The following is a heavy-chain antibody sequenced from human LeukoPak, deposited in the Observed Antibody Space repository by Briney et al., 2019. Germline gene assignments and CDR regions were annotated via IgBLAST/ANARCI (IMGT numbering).Heavy chain of an antibody. J-gene: IGHJ4*02. V-gene: IGHV3-23*01. CDR2: ISGSGGST. Sequence: GGSLRLSCAASGFTFSRLAMTWVRQAPGKGLEWVSAISGSGGSTYYADSVKGRFTISRDNSKNTLYLQMNSLRAEDTAVYYCATGGTPAARDYWGQGTLVTVSS. CDR3: ATGGTPAARDY. D-gene: IGHD2-2*01. CDR1: GFTFSRLA.